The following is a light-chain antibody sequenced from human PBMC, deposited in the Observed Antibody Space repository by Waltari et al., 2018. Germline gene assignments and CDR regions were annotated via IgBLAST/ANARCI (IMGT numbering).Light chain of an antibody. CDR1: QSVLHSSNNKNY. CDR2: WAS. V-gene: IGKV4-1*01. Sequence: DIVMTQSPDSLALSLGERATINCKSSQSVLHSSNNKNYLAWYQQKPGQPPNLLIYWASTRESGVPDRFSGSGSGTDFTFTISSLQAEDVAVYYCQQYYNAPLTFGGGTKVEIK. CDR3: QQYYNAPLT. J-gene: IGKJ4*01.